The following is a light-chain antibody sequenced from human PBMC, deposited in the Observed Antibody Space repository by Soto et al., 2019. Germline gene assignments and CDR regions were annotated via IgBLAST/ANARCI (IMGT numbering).Light chain of an antibody. CDR1: SSDVGGYNF. CDR3: SSYTSSSALGV. CDR2: EVS. Sequence: QSVLTHPASVSGSPGQSITISCTGTSSDVGGYNFVSWYQQHPGKAPKLMIYEVSNRPSGVSNHCSGSKSGNTASLTISGLQPEDEADYYCSSYTSSSALGVFGGGTKLTVL. J-gene: IGLJ3*02. V-gene: IGLV2-14*01.